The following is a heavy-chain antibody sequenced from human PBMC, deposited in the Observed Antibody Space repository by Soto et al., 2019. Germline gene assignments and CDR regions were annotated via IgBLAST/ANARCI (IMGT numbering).Heavy chain of an antibody. D-gene: IGHD3-16*02. Sequence: GGSLRLSCTASGFTFGDYAMSWFRQAPGKGLEWVGFIRSKAYGGTTENAGSVKGRFTISRDDPKSIAYLQMNSLKTEDTDVYYCTRGSHDYVWGSYRYESLDYWGQGTLVTVSS. CDR3: TRGSHDYVWGSYRYESLDY. CDR2: IRSKAYGGTT. V-gene: IGHV3-49*03. CDR1: GFTFGDYA. J-gene: IGHJ4*02.